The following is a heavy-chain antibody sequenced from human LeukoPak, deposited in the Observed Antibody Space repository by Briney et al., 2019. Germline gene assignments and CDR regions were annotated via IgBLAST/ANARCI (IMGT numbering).Heavy chain of an antibody. CDR1: GFTVSSNY. CDR2: ISGSGGST. V-gene: IGHV3-23*01. CDR3: AKEDCGGDCYTLFDY. D-gene: IGHD2-21*02. J-gene: IGHJ4*02. Sequence: GGSLRLSCAASGFTVSSNYMSWVRQAPGKGLEWVSAISGSGGSTYYADSVKGRFTISRDNSKNTLYLQMNSLRAEDTAVYYCAKEDCGGDCYTLFDYWGQGTLVTVSS.